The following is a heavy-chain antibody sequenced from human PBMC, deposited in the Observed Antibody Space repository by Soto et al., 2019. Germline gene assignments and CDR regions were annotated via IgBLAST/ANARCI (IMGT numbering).Heavy chain of an antibody. CDR3: ARDRRPSSRGAWEAVARRGYYYYYMDV. V-gene: IGHV3-66*01. Sequence: EVQLVESGGGLVQPGGSLRLSCAASGFTVSSNYMSWVRQAPGKGLEWVSVIYSGGSTYYADSVKGRFTISRDNSKNTLYLQMNSLRAEDTAVYYCARDRRPSSRGAWEAVARRGYYYYYMDVWGKGTTVTVSS. CDR1: GFTVSSNY. J-gene: IGHJ6*03. D-gene: IGHD6-19*01. CDR2: IYSGGST.